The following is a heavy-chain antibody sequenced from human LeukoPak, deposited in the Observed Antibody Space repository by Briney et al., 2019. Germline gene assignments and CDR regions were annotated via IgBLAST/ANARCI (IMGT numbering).Heavy chain of an antibody. CDR3: AKDRYSGLNTIDY. Sequence: GGSLRLSCAASGFTFSSYSMNWVRQAPGKGLEWVSSISSSSYYIYYADSVKGRFTISRDNSKSTLYLQMNSLRAEDTAVYYCAKDRYSGLNTIDYWGQGTLVTVSS. CDR1: GFTFSSYS. V-gene: IGHV3-21*01. D-gene: IGHD6-13*01. CDR2: ISSSSYYI. J-gene: IGHJ4*02.